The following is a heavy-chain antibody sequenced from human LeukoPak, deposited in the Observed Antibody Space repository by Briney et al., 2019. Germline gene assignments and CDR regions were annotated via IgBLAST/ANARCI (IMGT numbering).Heavy chain of an antibody. J-gene: IGHJ4*02. V-gene: IGHV4-34*01. CDR3: ARGVEGGALMLDY. D-gene: IGHD2-8*01. Sequence: SETLSLTCAVYGGSFSGYYWSWIRQPPGKGLEWIGEINHSGSTHYNPSLKSRVTISVDTSKNQFSLKLSSVTAADTAVYYCARGVEGGALMLDYWGQGTLVTVSS. CDR1: GGSFSGYY. CDR2: INHSGST.